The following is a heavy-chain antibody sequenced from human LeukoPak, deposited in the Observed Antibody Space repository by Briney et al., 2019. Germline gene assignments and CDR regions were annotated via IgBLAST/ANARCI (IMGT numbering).Heavy chain of an antibody. V-gene: IGHV1-2*02. CDR2: IDPNSGGT. D-gene: IGHD6-13*01. J-gene: IGHJ4*02. Sequence: ASVKVSRKASGYTFTGYYMHWVRQAPGQGLEWMGWIDPNSGGTNYAQKFQGRVTMTGDTSISTAYMELSRLRSDDTAVYYCARDQIAATDDFDYWGQGTLVTVSS. CDR3: ARDQIAATDDFDY. CDR1: GYTFTGYY.